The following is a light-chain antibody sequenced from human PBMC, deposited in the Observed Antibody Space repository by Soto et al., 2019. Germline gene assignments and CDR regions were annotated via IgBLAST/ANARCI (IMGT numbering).Light chain of an antibody. CDR2: GNN. J-gene: IGLJ1*01. CDR1: SSNIGAGYD. Sequence: QSVLTQPPSVSGAPGQRVTISCTGSSSNIGAGYDVHWYQQLPGTAPKLLIFGNNNRPSGVPDRFSGSKSGTSASLAITGLQAEDEAEYFCQSFDSTLSGWGVFGAGTKVTVL. CDR3: QSFDSTLSGWGV. V-gene: IGLV1-40*01.